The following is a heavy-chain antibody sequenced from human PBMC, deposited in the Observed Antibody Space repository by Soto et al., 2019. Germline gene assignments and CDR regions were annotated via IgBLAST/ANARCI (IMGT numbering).Heavy chain of an antibody. D-gene: IGHD5-18*01. V-gene: IGHV4-34*01. Sequence: SETLSLTCAVYGGSFSGYYWSWIRQPPGKGLEWIGEINHSGSTNYNPSLKSRVTISVDTSKNQFSLKLSSVTAADTAVYYCASRRGYSYNYYYMDVWGKWTTVTVSS. CDR2: INHSGST. CDR1: GGSFSGYY. CDR3: ASRRGYSYNYYYMDV. J-gene: IGHJ6*03.